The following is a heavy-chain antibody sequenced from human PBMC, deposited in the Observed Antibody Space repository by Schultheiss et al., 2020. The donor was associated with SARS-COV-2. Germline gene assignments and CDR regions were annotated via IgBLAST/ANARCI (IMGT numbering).Heavy chain of an antibody. CDR1: GGTFSSYT. CDR2: IIPILGIA. J-gene: IGHJ4*02. V-gene: IGHV1-69*02. CDR3: ARGGIQRHEFDY. Sequence: SVKVSCKASGGTFSSYTISWVRQAPGQGLEWMGRIIPILGIANYAQKFQGRVTITADKSTSTAYMELRSLRSDDTAVYYCARGGIQRHEFDYWGQGTLVTVSS.